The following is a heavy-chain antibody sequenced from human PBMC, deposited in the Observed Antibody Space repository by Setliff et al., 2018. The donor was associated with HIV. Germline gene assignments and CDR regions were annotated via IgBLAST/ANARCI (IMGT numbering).Heavy chain of an antibody. D-gene: IGHD1-1*01. J-gene: IGHJ4*02. V-gene: IGHV4-38-2*01. CDR2: IHHSGNT. CDR1: GYSISSGYY. Sequence: PSETLSLTCPVSGYSISSGYYWGWIRQPPGRGLEWIGAIHHSGNTYYNPSLKSRVTISVDTSKNQFSLKLSSVIAADTAVYYCARNSQKGIQPLLLASWGPGTLVTVSS. CDR3: ARNSQKGIQPLLLAS.